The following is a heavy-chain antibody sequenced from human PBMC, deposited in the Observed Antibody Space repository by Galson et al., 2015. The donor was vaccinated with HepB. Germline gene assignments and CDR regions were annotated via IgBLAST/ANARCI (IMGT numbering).Heavy chain of an antibody. J-gene: IGHJ6*02. V-gene: IGHV3-7*03. CDR2: INPDGSEK. D-gene: IGHD3-10*01. Sequence: SLRLSCAASEFTFSSYWMNWVRQAPGKGLEWVANINPDGSEKYYVASLKGRFTISRDNAKNSLYQQMDSLRAEDTAVYYCAGRISLVRGIITKPDYYYGMDVWGQGTTVTVAS. CDR1: EFTFSSYW. CDR3: AGRISLVRGIITKPDYYYGMDV.